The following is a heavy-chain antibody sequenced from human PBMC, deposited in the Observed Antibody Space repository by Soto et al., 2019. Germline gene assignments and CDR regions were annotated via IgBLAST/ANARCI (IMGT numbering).Heavy chain of an antibody. CDR3: TTGLAGYYDPGRYYGMDV. J-gene: IGHJ6*02. CDR2: IKSKTDGGTT. D-gene: IGHD3-10*01. Sequence: GGSLRLSCAASGFTFSNAWMNWFRQAPGKGLEWVGRIKSKTDGGTTDYAAPVKGRFTISRDDSKNTLYLQMNSLKTEDTAVYYCTTGLAGYYDPGRYYGMDVWGQGTTVTVSS. CDR1: GFTFSNAW. V-gene: IGHV3-15*07.